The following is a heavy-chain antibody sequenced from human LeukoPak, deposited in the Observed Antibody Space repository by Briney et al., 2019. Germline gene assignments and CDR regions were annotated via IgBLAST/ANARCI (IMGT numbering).Heavy chain of an antibody. CDR2: ISSSGSTI. CDR3: ARDLSGTYIMSNAFDI. CDR1: GFTFSDYY. Sequence: PGGSLRLSCAASGFTFSDYYMSWIRQAPGKGLEWVSYISSSGSTIYYADSVKGRFIISRDNAKNSLYLQMNSLRAEDTAMYYCARDLSGTYIMSNAFDIWGQGTTVTVS. J-gene: IGHJ3*02. V-gene: IGHV3-11*04. D-gene: IGHD1-26*01.